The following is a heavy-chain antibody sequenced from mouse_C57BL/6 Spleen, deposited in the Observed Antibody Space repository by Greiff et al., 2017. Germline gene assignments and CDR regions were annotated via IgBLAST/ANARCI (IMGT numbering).Heavy chain of an antibody. CDR3: AFFYYGSSYDGYAMDY. J-gene: IGHJ4*01. CDR2: IYWDDDK. Sequence: QVTLKESGPGILQSSQTLSLTCSFSGFSLSTSGMGVSWIRQPSGKGLEWLAHIYWDDDKRYNPSLKSRLTIAKDTSRNQVFLKITSVDTADTATYYCAFFYYGSSYDGYAMDYWGQGTSVTVSS. V-gene: IGHV8-12*01. CDR1: GFSLSTSGMG. D-gene: IGHD1-1*01.